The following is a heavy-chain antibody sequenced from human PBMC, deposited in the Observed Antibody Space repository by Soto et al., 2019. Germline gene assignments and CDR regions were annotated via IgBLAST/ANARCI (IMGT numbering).Heavy chain of an antibody. V-gene: IGHV4-61*08. CDR3: ARDDSGYDSHAFDI. CDR1: GGSISSGGYY. Sequence: SETLSLTCTVSGGSISSGGYYWSWIRQHPGKGLEWIGYIYYSGSTNYNPSLKSRVTISVDTSKNQFSLKLSSVTAADTAVYYCARDDSGYDSHAFDIWGQGTMVTVSS. J-gene: IGHJ3*02. D-gene: IGHD5-12*01. CDR2: IYYSGST.